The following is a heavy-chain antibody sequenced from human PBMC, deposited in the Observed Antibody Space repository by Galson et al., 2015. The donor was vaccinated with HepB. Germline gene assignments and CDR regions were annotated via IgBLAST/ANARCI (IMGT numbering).Heavy chain of an antibody. CDR2: IYYSGGT. CDR1: GGSISSYY. Sequence: LSLTCTVSGGSISSYYWSWIRQPPGKGLEWIGYIYYSGGTNYNPSLKSRVTISVDTSKNQFSLKLSSVTAADTAVYYCARDGRADYGDYRNGMDVWGQGTTVTVSS. V-gene: IGHV4-59*01. CDR3: ARDGRADYGDYRNGMDV. J-gene: IGHJ6*02. D-gene: IGHD4-17*01.